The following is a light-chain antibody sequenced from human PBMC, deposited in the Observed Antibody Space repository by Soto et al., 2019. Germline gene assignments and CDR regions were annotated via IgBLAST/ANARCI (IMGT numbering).Light chain of an antibody. Sequence: EIVLTHSPGTLSLYPSESATLPFRASQSVSMYLAWYQQKPGQAPRLLIYGASNRATGIPDRFSGSGSGTDFTLTISRLEPEDFAVYYCQQYGSSGTFGQGTKVDIK. CDR1: QSVSMY. CDR3: QQYGSSGT. CDR2: GAS. J-gene: IGKJ1*01. V-gene: IGKV3-20*01.